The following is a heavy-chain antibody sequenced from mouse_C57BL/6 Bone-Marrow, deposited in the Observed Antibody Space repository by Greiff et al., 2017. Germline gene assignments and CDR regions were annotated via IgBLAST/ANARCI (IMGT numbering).Heavy chain of an antibody. CDR1: GFNIKDDY. CDR2: IDPENGDT. J-gene: IGHJ3*01. CDR3: TIYAGYSWFAY. D-gene: IGHD2-3*01. Sequence: EVQLQQSGAELVRPGASVKLSCTASGFNIKDDYMHWVKQRPEQGLEWIGWIDPENGDTEYAAKFQGKATMTADTSSNTAYLQLSSLSSEDTAVYYCTIYAGYSWFAYWGQGTLVTVSA. V-gene: IGHV14-4*01.